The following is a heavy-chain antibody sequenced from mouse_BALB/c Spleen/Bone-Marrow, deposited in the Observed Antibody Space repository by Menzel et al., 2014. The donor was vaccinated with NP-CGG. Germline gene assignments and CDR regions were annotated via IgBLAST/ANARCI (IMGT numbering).Heavy chain of an antibody. V-gene: IGHV1-82*01. D-gene: IGHD5-5*01. CDR3: ARHYLYYFDY. CDR2: IYPGDGDT. CDR1: GYAFSSSW. J-gene: IGHJ2*01. Sequence: VMLAESGPELVKPGASVKISCKASGYAFSSSWMNWVKQRPGQGLEWIGRIYPGDGDTNYNGKFKGKATLTADKSSSTAYMQLSSLTSVDSAVYFCARHYLYYFDYWGQGTTLTVSS.